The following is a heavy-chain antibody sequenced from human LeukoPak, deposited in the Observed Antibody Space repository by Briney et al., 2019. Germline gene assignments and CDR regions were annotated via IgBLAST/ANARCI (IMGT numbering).Heavy chain of an antibody. D-gene: IGHD3-10*01. Sequence: GGSLRLSCAGSGFTFDDYAMHWVRQAPGKGLEWVSGISWNSGSTGYAASVKGRFTISRDNAKNSLYLQMNSLRTEDTALYYCARGYSYYYYYMDVWGKGTTVTISS. CDR1: GFTFDDYA. V-gene: IGHV3-9*01. CDR2: ISWNSGST. CDR3: ARGYSYYYYYMDV. J-gene: IGHJ6*03.